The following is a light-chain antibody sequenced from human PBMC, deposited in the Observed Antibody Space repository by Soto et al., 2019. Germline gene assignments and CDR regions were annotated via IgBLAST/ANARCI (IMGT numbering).Light chain of an antibody. CDR2: GAS. J-gene: IGKJ1*01. CDR1: ETVATN. Sequence: EVVMTQSPATLSASPGERATLSCWASETVATNLAWYQQKPGQAPRLLISGASTRAAGISDRFRGSGSGTEFTLTISRLEPADAAVYYCQQYESLLWTFGQGTKLEIK. V-gene: IGKV3-15*01. CDR3: QQYESLLWT.